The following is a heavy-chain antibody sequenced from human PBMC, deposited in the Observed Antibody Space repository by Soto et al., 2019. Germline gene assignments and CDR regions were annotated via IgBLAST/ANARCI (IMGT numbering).Heavy chain of an antibody. V-gene: IGHV4-31*03. CDR2: IYYSGST. CDR3: ASLARTYNWFDP. Sequence: PSETLSLTCTVSGGSISSGGYYWSWIRQHPGKGLEWIGYIYYSGSTYYNPSLKSRVTISVDTSKNQFSLKLSSVTAADTAVYYCASLARTYNWFDPWGQGTLVTVSS. J-gene: IGHJ5*02. D-gene: IGHD6-6*01. CDR1: GGSISSGGYY.